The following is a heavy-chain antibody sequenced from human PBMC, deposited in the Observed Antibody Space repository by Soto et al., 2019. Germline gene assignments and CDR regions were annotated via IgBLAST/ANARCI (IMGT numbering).Heavy chain of an antibody. J-gene: IGHJ6*03. CDR2: IYYSGST. V-gene: IGHV4-59*01. CDR3: ARGPAVYYRGYSYYMDV. D-gene: IGHD3-22*01. CDR1: GGSISSYY. Sequence: SETLSLTCTVSGGSISSYYWSWIRQPPGKGLEWIGYIYYSGSTNYNPSLKSRVTISVDTSKNQFSLKLSSVTAADTAVYYCARGPAVYYRGYSYYMDVWGKGTTVTVSS.